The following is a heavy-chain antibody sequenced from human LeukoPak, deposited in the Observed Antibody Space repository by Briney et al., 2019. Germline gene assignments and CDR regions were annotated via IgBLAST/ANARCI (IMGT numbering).Heavy chain of an antibody. Sequence: SETLSLTCTVSGDSISTYYWSWIRQPPGKGLEWIGYIYYSGSTNYNPSLKSRVTFSVDTSKNQFSLKLNSVTAADTAVYYCARDYDSSGYYWSWGQGALVTASS. CDR2: IYYSGST. CDR3: ARDYDSSGYYWS. D-gene: IGHD3-22*01. J-gene: IGHJ4*02. CDR1: GDSISTYY. V-gene: IGHV4-59*01.